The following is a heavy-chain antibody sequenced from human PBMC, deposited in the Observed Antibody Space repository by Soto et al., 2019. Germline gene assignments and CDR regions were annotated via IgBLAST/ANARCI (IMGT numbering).Heavy chain of an antibody. J-gene: IGHJ4*02. D-gene: IGHD3-16*01. CDR1: GFTFSSYG. Sequence: GESLKISCAASGFTFSSYGMHWVRQAPGKGLEWVAVIWYDGSNKYYADSVKGRFSISRDNSKNTLYLQMNSLRAEDTAVYYCARDSLGFDFDYWGQGTLVTVSS. V-gene: IGHV3-33*01. CDR2: IWYDGSNK. CDR3: ARDSLGFDFDY.